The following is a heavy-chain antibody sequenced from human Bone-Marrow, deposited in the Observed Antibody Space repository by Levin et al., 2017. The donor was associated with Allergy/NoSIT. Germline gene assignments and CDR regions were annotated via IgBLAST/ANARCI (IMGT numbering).Heavy chain of an antibody. Sequence: LSLTCAASGFTFSSHAMHWVRQAPGKGLEWVAVISNDGSNKYYADSVKGRFTISRDTPKNTLFLQMNSLRVEDTALYYCARDRRISGWSPVDYWGQGTLVTVSS. CDR3: ARDRRISGWSPVDY. J-gene: IGHJ4*02. CDR1: GFTFSSHA. V-gene: IGHV3-30*04. CDR2: ISNDGSNK. D-gene: IGHD6-19*01.